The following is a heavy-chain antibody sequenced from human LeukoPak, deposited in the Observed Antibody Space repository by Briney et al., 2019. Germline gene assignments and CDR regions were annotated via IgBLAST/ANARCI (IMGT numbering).Heavy chain of an antibody. J-gene: IGHJ4*02. V-gene: IGHV3-74*01. CDR2: INTDGSST. Sequence: GGSLRLSCAASGFTFSSYWMHWVRQSPGKGLVWVSRINTDGSSTDYAHSVKGRFTISRDNSKNTLYLQMNSLRAEDTAVYYCAKSGPFNYDILTGYYSAFDYWGQGTLVTVSS. D-gene: IGHD3-9*01. CDR1: GFTFSSYW. CDR3: AKSGPFNYDILTGYYSAFDY.